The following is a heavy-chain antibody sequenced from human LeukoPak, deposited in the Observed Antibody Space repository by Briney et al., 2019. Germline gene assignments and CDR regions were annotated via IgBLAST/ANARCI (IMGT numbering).Heavy chain of an antibody. CDR2: FDPEDGET. Sequence: APVKVSCKVSGYTLTELSMHWVRQAPGKGLEWMGGFDPEDGETIYAQKFQGRVTMTEDTSTDTAYMELSSLRSEDTAVYYCATIEVPGYCSGGSCYSSLYYFDYWGQGTLVTVSS. D-gene: IGHD2-15*01. V-gene: IGHV1-24*01. CDR1: GYTLTELS. J-gene: IGHJ4*02. CDR3: ATIEVPGYCSGGSCYSSLYYFDY.